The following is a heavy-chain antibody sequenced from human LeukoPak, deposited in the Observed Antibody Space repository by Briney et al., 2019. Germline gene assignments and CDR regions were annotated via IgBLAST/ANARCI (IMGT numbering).Heavy chain of an antibody. CDR1: GFTFSSYE. CDR3: ARRYCSSTSCLIDY. Sequence: GGPRRLSCAASGFTFSSYEMNWVRQAPGQGLEWVSYISSSGTTIYYADSVKGRFTISRDNANNSLYLQMNSLRAEDTAVYYCARRYCSSTSCLIDYWGQGTLVTVSS. J-gene: IGHJ4*02. V-gene: IGHV3-48*03. CDR2: ISSSGTTI. D-gene: IGHD2-2*01.